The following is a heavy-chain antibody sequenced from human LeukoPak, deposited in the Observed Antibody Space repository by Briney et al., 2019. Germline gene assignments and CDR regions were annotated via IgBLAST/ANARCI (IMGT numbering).Heavy chain of an antibody. J-gene: IGHJ6*02. Sequence: GGALRLSCVASGFTFSTYWMHGVRQTPGTGLVWVSRIDTEGNRINYADSVKGRFTISKDNSKNTVYLQMNDLRVDDTAVYYCAKGASSSWPSYQYGMDVWGQGTTVTVSS. CDR2: IDTEGNRI. D-gene: IGHD6-13*01. V-gene: IGHV3-74*01. CDR3: AKGASSSWPSYQYGMDV. CDR1: GFTFSTYW.